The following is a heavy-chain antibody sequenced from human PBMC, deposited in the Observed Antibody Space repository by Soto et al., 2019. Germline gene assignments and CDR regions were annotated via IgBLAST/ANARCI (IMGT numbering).Heavy chain of an antibody. Sequence: EVQLLESGGGLVQPGGSLRLSCAASGFTFSSYAMSWVRQAPGKGLEWVSAISGSGGSTYYADSVKGRFTISRDNSKNTLYLQMNRLRAEDTAVYYCAKDHIGVVVAALGYWGQGTLVTVSS. CDR3: AKDHIGVVVAALGY. CDR2: ISGSGGST. J-gene: IGHJ4*02. V-gene: IGHV3-23*01. D-gene: IGHD2-15*01. CDR1: GFTFSSYA.